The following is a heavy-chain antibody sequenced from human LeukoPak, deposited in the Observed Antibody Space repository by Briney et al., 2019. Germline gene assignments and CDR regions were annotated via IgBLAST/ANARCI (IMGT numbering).Heavy chain of an antibody. CDR1: GFTFSSYS. Sequence: PGGSLRLSCAASGFTFSSYSMNWVRQAPGKGLEWVSYISSSSSTIYYADSVKGRFTISRDNAKNSLYLQMNSLRAEDTAVYYCARLVSTTPLDCWGQGTLVTVSS. CDR3: ARLVSTTPLDC. J-gene: IGHJ4*02. CDR2: ISSSSSTI. D-gene: IGHD5/OR15-5a*01. V-gene: IGHV3-48*01.